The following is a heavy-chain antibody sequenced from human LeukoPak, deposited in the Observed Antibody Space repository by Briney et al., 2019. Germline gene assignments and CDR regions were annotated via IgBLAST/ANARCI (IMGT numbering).Heavy chain of an antibody. CDR1: GFTFSSYE. Sequence: GGSLSLSCAASGFTFSSYEMNWVRQAPGKGLEWVSYISSSGSTIYYADSVKGRFTISRDNAKNSLYLQMNSLRAEDTAVYYCARESMIVVGAHDYWGQGTLVTVSS. CDR2: ISSSGSTI. D-gene: IGHD3-22*01. V-gene: IGHV3-48*03. J-gene: IGHJ4*02. CDR3: ARESMIVVGAHDY.